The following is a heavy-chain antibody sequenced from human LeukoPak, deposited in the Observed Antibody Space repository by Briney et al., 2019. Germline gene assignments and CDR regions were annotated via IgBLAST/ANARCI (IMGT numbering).Heavy chain of an antibody. CDR3: AKVMTRTMVRGVPPSDY. D-gene: IGHD3-10*01. J-gene: IGHJ4*02. V-gene: IGHV3-23*01. CDR2: ISGSGGST. Sequence: ETLSLTCAVYGDFFSGYFWSWIRQPPGKGLEWVSAISGSGGSTYYADSVKGRFTISRDNSKNTLYLQMNSLRAEDTAVYYCAKVMTRTMVRGVPPSDYWGQGTLVTVSS. CDR1: GDFFSGYF.